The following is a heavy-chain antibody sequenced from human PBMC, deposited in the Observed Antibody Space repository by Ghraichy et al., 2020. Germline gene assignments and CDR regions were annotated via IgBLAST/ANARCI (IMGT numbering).Heavy chain of an antibody. J-gene: IGHJ4*02. D-gene: IGHD1-14*01. CDR2: INPNGGVT. CDR3: ARDGMRTTPRDY. V-gene: IGHV1-2*02. CDR1: GYIFTDFY. Sequence: ASVKVSCKASGYIFTDFYIHWVRQAPGQGLEWMGWINPNGGVTNSAQRFQGRVTMTRDTSISTAYMELSGLRSDDTALYYCARDGMRTTPRDYWGQGTLITVSS.